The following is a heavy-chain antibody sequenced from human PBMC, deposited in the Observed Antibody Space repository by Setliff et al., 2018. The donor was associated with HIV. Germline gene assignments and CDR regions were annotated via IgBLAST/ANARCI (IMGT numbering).Heavy chain of an antibody. D-gene: IGHD3-16*01. V-gene: IGHV3-49*04. CDR1: GLTFSNYW. Sequence: LRLSCVASGLTFSNYWMHWVRQAPGKGLEWVGFIRGTHNGATTDYAASVKGRFTVSRDSSKSSVYLQMDSLKTEDAAVYYCGRVGGATEPYYYFMDVWGKGTTVTVSS. J-gene: IGHJ6*03. CDR3: GRVGGATEPYYYFMDV. CDR2: IRGTHNGATT.